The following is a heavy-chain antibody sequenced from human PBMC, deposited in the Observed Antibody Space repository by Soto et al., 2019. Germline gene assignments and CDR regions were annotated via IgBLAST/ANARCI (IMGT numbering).Heavy chain of an antibody. D-gene: IGHD3-9*01. CDR2: INHSGNN. CDR3: ARGGSNDWQVAFDI. J-gene: IGHJ3*02. CDR1: GGSFSTYY. V-gene: IGHV4-34*01. Sequence: PSETLSLTCVVSGGSFSTYYYNWIRQSPGKGLEWIGEINHSGNNNYSPSLKSRVTMSLDTSKNQFSLRLTSVTAADTAVDYCARGGSNDWQVAFDIWGQGTMVTVSS.